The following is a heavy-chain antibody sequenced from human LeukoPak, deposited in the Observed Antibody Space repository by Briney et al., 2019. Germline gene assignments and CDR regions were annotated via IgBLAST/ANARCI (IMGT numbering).Heavy chain of an antibody. Sequence: ASETLSLTCAVYGGSFSGYYWSWIRQPPGKGLEWIGEINHSGSTNYNPSLKSRVTISVDTSKNQFSLKLSSVTAADTAVYYCARGTYYYGSGSYSRPFDYWGQGTLVTVSS. D-gene: IGHD3-10*01. V-gene: IGHV4-34*01. CDR2: INHSGST. CDR3: ARGTYYYGSGSYSRPFDY. J-gene: IGHJ4*02. CDR1: GGSFSGYY.